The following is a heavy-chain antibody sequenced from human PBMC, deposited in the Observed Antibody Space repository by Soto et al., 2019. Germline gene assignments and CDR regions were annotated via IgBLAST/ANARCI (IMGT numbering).Heavy chain of an antibody. CDR3: AVLARFRLDF. Sequence: EVQLVESGGGLIQPGGSLRLSCAASGLTVSSNYMGWVRQAPGKGLEWISVFYSDDTTYYADSVKGRFTISRDNSKNTLYLQMNSLRADDTALYYGAVLARFRLDFWGQGTLFTVS. V-gene: IGHV3-53*01. D-gene: IGHD3-3*01. CDR2: FYSDDTT. J-gene: IGHJ4*02. CDR1: GLTVSSNY.